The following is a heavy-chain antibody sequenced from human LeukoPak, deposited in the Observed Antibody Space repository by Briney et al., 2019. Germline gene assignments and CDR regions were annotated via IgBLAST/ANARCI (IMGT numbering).Heavy chain of an antibody. V-gene: IGHV1-2*02. Sequence: GASVKVSCKASGYTFTGYYMHWVRQAPGQGLEWMGWINPNSGGTNYAQKFQGRVTMTRDTSISTAYIELSRLRSDDTAVYYCARDGGYCSSTSCYGWIDYWGQGTLVTVSS. CDR1: GYTFTGYY. J-gene: IGHJ4*02. D-gene: IGHD2-2*01. CDR2: INPNSGGT. CDR3: ARDGGYCSSTSCYGWIDY.